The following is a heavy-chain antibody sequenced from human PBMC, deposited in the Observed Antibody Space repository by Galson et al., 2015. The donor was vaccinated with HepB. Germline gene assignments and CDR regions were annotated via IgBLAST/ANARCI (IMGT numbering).Heavy chain of an antibody. Sequence: FSSYAMHWVRQAPGKGLEYVSAISSNGGSTYYANSVKGRFTISRDNSKNTLYLQMGSLRAEDMAVYYCARGTMVRGGADYWGQGTLVTVSS. CDR2: ISSNGGST. D-gene: IGHD3-10*01. CDR3: ARGTMVRGGADY. CDR1: FSSYA. J-gene: IGHJ4*02. V-gene: IGHV3-64*01.